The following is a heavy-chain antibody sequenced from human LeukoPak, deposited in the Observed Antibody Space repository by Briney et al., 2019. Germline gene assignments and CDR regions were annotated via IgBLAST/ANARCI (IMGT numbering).Heavy chain of an antibody. V-gene: IGHV3-23*01. CDR2: ISGSGGST. J-gene: IGHJ5*02. D-gene: IGHD6-6*01. CDR3: ASSGPWFDP. Sequence: GGSLRLSCAASGFTFTSNAISWDRQAPGKGLEWVSAISGSGGSTYYADSVKGRFTISRDNSKNTLYLQVNSLRAEDTAVYYCASSGPWFDPRGQGTLVTVSS. CDR1: GFTFTSNA.